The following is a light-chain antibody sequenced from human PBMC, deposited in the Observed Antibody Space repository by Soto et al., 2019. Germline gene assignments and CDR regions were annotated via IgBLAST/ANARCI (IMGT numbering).Light chain of an antibody. Sequence: EIVMTQSPATLSVSPGERATLSCRASQSVGTHLAWYQQKPGQAPRLLLYGASTRATGIPARFSGSGSGTEFTLTISSLQSEDFAVYCCQQYNNWPRTFGQGNKVEIK. CDR3: QQYNNWPRT. J-gene: IGKJ1*01. CDR1: QSVGTH. CDR2: GAS. V-gene: IGKV3-15*01.